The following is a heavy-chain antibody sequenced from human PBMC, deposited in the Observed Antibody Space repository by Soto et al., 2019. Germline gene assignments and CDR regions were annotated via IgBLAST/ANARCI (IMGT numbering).Heavy chain of an antibody. CDR3: ARETGGHYDSSGYPSVGWFDP. J-gene: IGHJ5*02. Sequence: SETLSLTCTVSCGSISSGGYYWSWIRQHPGKGLEWIGYIYYSGSTYYNPSLKSRVTISVDTSKNQFSLKLSSVTAADTAVYYCARETGGHYDSSGYPSVGWFDPWGQGTLVTVSS. D-gene: IGHD3-22*01. CDR2: IYYSGST. CDR1: CGSISSGGYY. V-gene: IGHV4-31*03.